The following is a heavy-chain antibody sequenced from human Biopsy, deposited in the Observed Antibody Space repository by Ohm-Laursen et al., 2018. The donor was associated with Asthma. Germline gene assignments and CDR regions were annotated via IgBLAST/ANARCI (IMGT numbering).Heavy chain of an antibody. CDR3: SRDALGYYFDI. J-gene: IGHJ4*02. CDR2: ITFDGRTQ. CDR1: GNHFGSYA. V-gene: IGHV3-30*04. Sequence: SLRLSCTASGNHFGSYAMHWARQAPGKGLEWVAVITFDGRTQYYGDSVKGRFTISRDNSKSMLFLQMNSLRPADTAVYYCSRDALGYYFDIWGRGTLVTVSS. D-gene: IGHD7-27*01.